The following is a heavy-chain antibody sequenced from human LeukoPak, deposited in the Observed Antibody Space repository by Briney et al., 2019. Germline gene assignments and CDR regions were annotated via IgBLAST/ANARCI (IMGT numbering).Heavy chain of an antibody. CDR3: ARGGGPTNWFDP. CDR1: GYSISSGYY. D-gene: IGHD4-23*01. V-gene: IGHV4-38-2*02. J-gene: IGHJ5*02. Sequence: LETLSLTCTVSGYSISSGYYWGWIRQPPGKGLEWIGSIYHSGSTYYNPSLKSRVTISVDTSKNQFSLKLSSVTAADTAVYYCARGGGPTNWFDPWGQGTLVTVSS. CDR2: IYHSGST.